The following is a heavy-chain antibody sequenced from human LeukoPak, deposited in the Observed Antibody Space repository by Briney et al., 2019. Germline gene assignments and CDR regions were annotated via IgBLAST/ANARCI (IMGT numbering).Heavy chain of an antibody. D-gene: IGHD3-10*01. CDR2: IYTSGST. Sequence: SETLSLTCTVSGGSISSYDWSWIRQPAGKGLEWIGRIYTSGSTNYNPSLKSRVTMSVDTSKNQFSLKLSSVTAADTAVYYCARTAGYYGSGSYNTLFGFDPWGQGTLVTVSS. CDR1: GGSISSYD. J-gene: IGHJ5*02. CDR3: ARTAGYYGSGSYNTLFGFDP. V-gene: IGHV4-4*07.